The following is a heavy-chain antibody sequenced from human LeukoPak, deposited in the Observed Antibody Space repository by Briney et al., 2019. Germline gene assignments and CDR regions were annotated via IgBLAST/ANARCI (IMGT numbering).Heavy chain of an antibody. CDR2: LYYGENS. V-gene: IGHV4-39*01. J-gene: IGHJ4*02. CDR1: GGAISIISSSTYY. D-gene: IGHD6-25*01. Sequence: PSETLSLTCTVSGGAISIISSSTYYWGWIRQAPGKGLEWIGSLYYGENSHYNPSLKSRATLSVDTSNNQFPLKLTSVTAADAAVYFCARQLPTAAADTRGYFDYWGQGTVVTVSS. CDR3: ARQLPTAAADTRGYFDY.